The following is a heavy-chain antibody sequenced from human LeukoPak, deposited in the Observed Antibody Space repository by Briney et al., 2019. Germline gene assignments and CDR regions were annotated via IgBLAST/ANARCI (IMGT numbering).Heavy chain of an antibody. J-gene: IGHJ6*03. Sequence: SETLSLTCTVSGGSISSYYWSWIRQPPGKGLEWIGYIYTSGSTNYNPSLKSRVTISVDTSKNQFSLKLSSVTAADTAVYYCARHRTYYYDSSKAYYMDVWGKGTTVTVSS. D-gene: IGHD3-22*01. CDR2: IYTSGST. CDR3: ARHRTYYYDSSKAYYMDV. V-gene: IGHV4-4*09. CDR1: GGSISSYY.